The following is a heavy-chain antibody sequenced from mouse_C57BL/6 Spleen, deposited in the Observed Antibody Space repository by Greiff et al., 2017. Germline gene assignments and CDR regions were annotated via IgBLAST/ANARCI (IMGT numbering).Heavy chain of an antibody. J-gene: IGHJ1*03. CDR1: GYSFTGYY. CDR2: INPSTGGT. Sequence: VQLQQSGPELVKPGASVKISCKASGYSFTGYYMNWVKQSPEKSLEWIGEINPSTGGTTYNQKFKAKATLTVDKSSSTAYMQRKRLTSEDSAVYYCARGDWEGYFDVWGTGTTVTVSS. V-gene: IGHV1-42*01. D-gene: IGHD4-1*01. CDR3: ARGDWEGYFDV.